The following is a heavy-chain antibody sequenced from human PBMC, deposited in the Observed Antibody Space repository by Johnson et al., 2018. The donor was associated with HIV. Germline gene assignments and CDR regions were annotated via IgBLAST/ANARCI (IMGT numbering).Heavy chain of an antibody. Sequence: HVQLVESGGGVVQPGRSLRLSCAASGFTFSIYAMHWVRQAPGKGLEWVSLISFDGNDKYYADSVKGRFTISRDNANNSLYVQMNSLRAEDTAVYYCARGRGALDIWGQGTMVTVSS. V-gene: IGHV3-30*04. CDR2: ISFDGNDK. CDR1: GFTFSIYA. D-gene: IGHD3-16*01. J-gene: IGHJ3*02. CDR3: ARGRGALDI.